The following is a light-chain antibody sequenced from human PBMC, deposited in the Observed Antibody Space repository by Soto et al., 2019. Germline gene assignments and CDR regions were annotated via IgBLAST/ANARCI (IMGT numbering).Light chain of an antibody. CDR3: SSYTTSNTRQIV. J-gene: IGLJ1*01. CDR1: SSDVGGYNY. Sequence: QSALTQPASVSGSPGQSITISCTGTSSDVGGYNYVSWYQQHPGKAPKSMIYDVSNRPSGVSTRFSGSKSGNTASLTISGLQPEDEADYYCSSYTTSNTRQIVFGTGTKVTVL. V-gene: IGLV2-14*01. CDR2: DVS.